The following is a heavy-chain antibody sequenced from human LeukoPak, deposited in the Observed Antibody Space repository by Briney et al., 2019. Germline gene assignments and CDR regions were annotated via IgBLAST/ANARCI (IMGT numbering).Heavy chain of an antibody. CDR1: GYTFTGYY. Sequence: GASVKVSCKASGYTFTGYYMHWVRQAPGQGLEWMGWINPNSGGTNYAQKFQGRVTMTRDTSISTAYMELSRLRSDDTAVYYCASYYYDSSGSATNFDYWGQGTLVTVSS. CDR2: INPNSGGT. D-gene: IGHD3-22*01. V-gene: IGHV1-2*02. CDR3: ASYYYDSSGSATNFDY. J-gene: IGHJ4*02.